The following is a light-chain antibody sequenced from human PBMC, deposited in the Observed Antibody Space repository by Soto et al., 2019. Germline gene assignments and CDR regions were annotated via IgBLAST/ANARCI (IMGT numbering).Light chain of an antibody. V-gene: IGKV3-15*01. CDR2: GIS. CDR1: QSVSTS. CDR3: QQHNNWPLS. J-gene: IGKJ4*01. Sequence: EIVMTHSPATLSVSPGERDTLSCRARQSVSTSLAWYQQKPGQAPRLLMYGISTRATGIPARFSGSGSGTEFTLTISSLQSEDFAIYYCQQHNNWPLSFGGGIKVEIK.